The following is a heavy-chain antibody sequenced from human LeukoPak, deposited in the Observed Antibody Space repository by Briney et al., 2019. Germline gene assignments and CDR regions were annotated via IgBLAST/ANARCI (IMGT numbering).Heavy chain of an antibody. CDR3: ARDHLANLASRLFDP. V-gene: IGHV4-38-2*02. CDR2: IHHSGRT. CDR1: GGSISSDYY. D-gene: IGHD3-3*01. Sequence: SETLSLTCTVSGGSISSDYYWGWIRQPPGKGLEWIGSIHHSGRTYYNPSLKSRVTISVDTSKNQFSLKLSSVTAADTAVYYCARDHLANLASRLFDPWGQGTLVTVSS. J-gene: IGHJ5*02.